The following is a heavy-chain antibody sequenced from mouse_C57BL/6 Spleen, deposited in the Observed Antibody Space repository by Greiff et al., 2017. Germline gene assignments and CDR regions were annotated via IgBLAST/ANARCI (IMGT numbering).Heavy chain of an antibody. CDR1: GYAFSSSW. CDR3: ARLGSGYFYAMDY. CDR2: IYPGDGDT. V-gene: IGHV1-82*01. J-gene: IGHJ4*01. D-gene: IGHD3-2*02. Sequence: QVQLKQSGPELVKPGASVKNSCKASGYAFSSSWMNWVKQRPGKGLEWIGRIYPGDGDTNYNGKFKGKATLTADKSSSTAYMQLSSLTSEDSAVYFCARLGSGYFYAMDYWGQGTSVTVSS.